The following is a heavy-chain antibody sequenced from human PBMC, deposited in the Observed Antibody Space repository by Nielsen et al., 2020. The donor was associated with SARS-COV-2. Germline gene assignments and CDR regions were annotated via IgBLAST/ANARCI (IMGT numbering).Heavy chain of an antibody. CDR1: GYTFTSYD. V-gene: IGHV1-8*01. CDR2: MNPNSGNT. CDR3: ASFDLGIAVAGTHY. J-gene: IGHJ4*02. Sequence: ASVKVSCKASGYTFTSYDINWVRQATGQGLEWMGWMNPNSGNTGYAQKFQGRVTMTRNISISTAYMELSSLRSEDTAVYYCASFDLGIAVAGTHYWGQGTLVTVSS. D-gene: IGHD6-19*01.